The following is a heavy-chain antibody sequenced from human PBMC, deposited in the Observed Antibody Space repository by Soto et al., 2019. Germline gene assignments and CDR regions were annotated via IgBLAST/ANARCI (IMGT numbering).Heavy chain of an antibody. CDR2: ISWNSGSI. V-gene: IGHV3-9*01. CDR1: GFTFDDYA. D-gene: IGHD3-3*01. Sequence: EVQLVESGGGLVQPGRSLRLSCAASGFTFDDYAMHWVRQAPGKGLEWVSGISWNSGSIGYADSVKGRFTISRDNAKNSLYLQMNSLRAEDTALYYCAKDRPDTIFNYMDVWGKGTTVTVSS. CDR3: AKDRPDTIFNYMDV. J-gene: IGHJ6*03.